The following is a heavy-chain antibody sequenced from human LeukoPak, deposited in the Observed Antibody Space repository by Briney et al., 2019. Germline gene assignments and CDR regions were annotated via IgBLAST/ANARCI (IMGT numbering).Heavy chain of an antibody. V-gene: IGHV3-66*01. J-gene: IGHJ4*02. CDR3: ARDQLGGLFDS. D-gene: IGHD7-27*01. CDR1: GFAVSSNY. CDR2: IYSAGTT. Sequence: GGSLRLSCVASGFAVSSNYMNWVRQAPGKGLEWVSVIYSAGTTYYADSVKGRFTISRDNSKNTLYLQMNRLRAEDTAVYYCARDQLGGLFDSWGQGTLVTVSS.